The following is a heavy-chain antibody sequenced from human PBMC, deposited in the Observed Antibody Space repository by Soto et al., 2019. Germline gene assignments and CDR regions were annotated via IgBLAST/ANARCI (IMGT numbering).Heavy chain of an antibody. CDR1: GGTFSGYA. Sequence: QVQLVQSGAEVKKPGSSVKVSCKASGGTFSGYAISWVRQARGQGLEWMGGIIPIFGTANYAQKFQGRVTITADESTSTAYMELSSLRSEDTAVYYCARKPYYDILTGYYNDVWGQGTLVTVSS. CDR3: ARKPYYDILTGYYNDV. D-gene: IGHD3-9*01. J-gene: IGHJ4*02. V-gene: IGHV1-69*01. CDR2: IIPIFGTA.